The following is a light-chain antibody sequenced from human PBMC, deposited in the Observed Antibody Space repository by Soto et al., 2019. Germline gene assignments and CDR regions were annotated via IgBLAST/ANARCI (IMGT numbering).Light chain of an antibody. CDR3: QQYETFSGT. J-gene: IGKJ1*01. CDR1: QNISRW. CDR2: DAS. Sequence: DIQMTQSPSTLSASVGDRITITCRASQNISRWLAWSQQKPGRAPRLLIYDASRLAGGVPSRFSGSESGTEFTLTIASLQPDDFATYYCQQYETFSGTFGPGTKVDI. V-gene: IGKV1-5*01.